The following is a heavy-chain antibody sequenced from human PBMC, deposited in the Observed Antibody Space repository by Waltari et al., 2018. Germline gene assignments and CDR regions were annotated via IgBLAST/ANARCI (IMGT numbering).Heavy chain of an antibody. CDR1: GGSISSHY. J-gene: IGHJ6*03. CDR2: IYYSGST. V-gene: IGHV4-59*11. D-gene: IGHD3-10*01. CDR3: ARVGGYYYYMDV. Sequence: QVQLQESGPGLVKPSETLSLTCTVSGGSISSHYWSWIRQPPGKGLEWIGYIYYSGSTNYNPSLKSRVTISVDTSKNQFSLKLSSVTAADTAVYYSARVGGYYYYMDVWGKGTTVTVSS.